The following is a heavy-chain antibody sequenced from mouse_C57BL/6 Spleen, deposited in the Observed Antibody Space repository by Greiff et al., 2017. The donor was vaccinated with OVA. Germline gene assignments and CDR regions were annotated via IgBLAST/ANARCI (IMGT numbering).Heavy chain of an antibody. CDR1: GYTFTDYE. D-gene: IGHD2-1*01. V-gene: IGHV1-15*01. Sequence: VQLQQSGAELVRPGASVTLSCKASGYTFTDYEMHWVKQTPVHGLAWIGAIDPETGGTAYNQKFKGKAILTADQSSSTAYMELRSLTSEDSAVYYCTLLSMDYWGQGTSVTVSS. J-gene: IGHJ4*01. CDR3: TLLSMDY. CDR2: IDPETGGT.